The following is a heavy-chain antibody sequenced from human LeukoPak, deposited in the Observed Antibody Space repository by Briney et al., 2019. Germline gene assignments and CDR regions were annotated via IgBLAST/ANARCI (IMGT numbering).Heavy chain of an antibody. CDR1: GFIFDDYA. CDR3: AKDVSLGYCSGGSCSAHFDY. J-gene: IGHJ4*02. V-gene: IGHV3-9*03. CDR2: ISWNSGTI. D-gene: IGHD2-15*01. Sequence: PGGSLRLSCAASGFIFDDYAKHWVRQAPGKGLEWVSGISWNSGTIGYADSAKGRFTISRDNAKNSLFLQMNSLRPEDMALYYCAKDVSLGYCSGGSCSAHFDYWGQGTLVTVSS.